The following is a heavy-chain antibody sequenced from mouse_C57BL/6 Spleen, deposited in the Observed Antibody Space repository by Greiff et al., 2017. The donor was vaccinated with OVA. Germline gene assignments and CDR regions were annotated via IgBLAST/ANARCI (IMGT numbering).Heavy chain of an antibody. V-gene: IGHV1-63*01. CDR3: ARSWYYGSSYEGYYFDY. CDR2: IYPGGGYT. Sequence: VQLQQSGAELVRPGTSVKMSCKASGYTFTNYWIGWAKQRPGHGLEWIGDIYPGGGYTNYNEKFKGKATLTADKSSSTAYMQFSSLTSEDSAIYYCARSWYYGSSYEGYYFDYWGQGTTLTVSS. CDR1: GYTFTNYW. D-gene: IGHD1-1*01. J-gene: IGHJ2*01.